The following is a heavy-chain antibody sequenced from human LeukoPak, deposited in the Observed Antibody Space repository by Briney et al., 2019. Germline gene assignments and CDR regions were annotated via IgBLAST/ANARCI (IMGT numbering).Heavy chain of an antibody. J-gene: IGHJ4*02. CDR2: IYYSGST. V-gene: IGHV4-39*01. D-gene: IGHD1-26*01. CDR1: GGSISSSSYY. CDR3: ARQAGASDY. Sequence: SETLSLTCTVSGGSISSSSYYWGWIRQPPGKGLEWIGSIYYSGSTYYNLSLKSRVTISVDTSKNQFSLKLSSVTAADTAVYYCARQAGASDYWGQGTLVTVSS.